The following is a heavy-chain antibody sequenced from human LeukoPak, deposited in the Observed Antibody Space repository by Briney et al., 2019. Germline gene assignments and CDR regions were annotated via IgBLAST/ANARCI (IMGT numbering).Heavy chain of an antibody. CDR1: GGSIRSNY. CDR3: ARSSTITIFGVLNWFDP. V-gene: IGHV4-4*07. D-gene: IGHD3-3*01. J-gene: IGHJ5*02. Sequence: SETLSLTCTVSGGSIRSNYWSGIRQSAGKGLEWIGRISTDGSASYNPSLKSRLTMSVDTSKNQFSLTLNSVTAADTAVYYCARSSTITIFGVLNWFDPWGQGTLVTVSS. CDR2: ISTDGSA.